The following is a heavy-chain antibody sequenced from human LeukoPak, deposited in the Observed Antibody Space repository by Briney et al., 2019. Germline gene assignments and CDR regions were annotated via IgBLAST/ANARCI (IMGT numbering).Heavy chain of an antibody. D-gene: IGHD6-19*01. V-gene: IGHV4-59*08. CDR2: IYYSGST. CDR1: GGSISSYY. CDR3: ARSSGWRLKFDL. Sequence: PSETQTLTCTVSGGSISSYYWSWIRQPPGKGLEWIGYIYYSGSTNYNPSLKSRVTISVDTSKNHFSLKLSSVTAADTAVYYCARSSGWRLKFDLWGQGTLLRVPS. J-gene: IGHJ4*02.